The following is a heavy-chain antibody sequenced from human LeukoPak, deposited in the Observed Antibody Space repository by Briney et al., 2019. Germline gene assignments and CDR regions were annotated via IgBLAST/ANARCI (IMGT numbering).Heavy chain of an antibody. CDR1: GFTFSTSW. D-gene: IGHD4-17*01. CDR2: IKGDGSEK. CDR3: ANYSGAYAIEY. Sequence: PGGSLRLSCAASGFTFSTSWMSWVRQAPGKGLEWVANIKGDGSEKQYVDSVMGRFTVSRDNAKNSLYLQMNILRGDDTAVYYCANYSGAYAIEYWGQGTLVTVSS. V-gene: IGHV3-7*02. J-gene: IGHJ4*02.